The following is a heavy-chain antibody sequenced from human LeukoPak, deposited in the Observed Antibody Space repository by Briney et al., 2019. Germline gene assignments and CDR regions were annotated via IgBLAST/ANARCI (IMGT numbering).Heavy chain of an antibody. J-gene: IGHJ4*02. CDR3: ARERTSGWDAFDF. CDR1: GFTFSSYG. Sequence: PGRSLRLSCAASGFTFSSYGMHWVRQAPGKGLEWVAVISYDGSNKYYADSVKGRFTISRDNSKNTLYLQMNSLRAEDTAVYYCARERTSGWDAFDFWGQGTLVTVSS. CDR2: ISYDGSNK. V-gene: IGHV3-30*03. D-gene: IGHD6-19*01.